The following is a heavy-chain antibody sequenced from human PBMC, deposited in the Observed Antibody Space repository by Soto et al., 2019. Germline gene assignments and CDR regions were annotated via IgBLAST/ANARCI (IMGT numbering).Heavy chain of an antibody. D-gene: IGHD3-9*01. CDR1: GFTFSSYE. Sequence: EVQLVESGGGLVQPGGSLRLSCAASGFTFSSYEMIWVRQAPGKGLEWVSFISSSGSTIYYADSVKGRFSISRDNAKNSLYLQMNSLRAEDTPVYFCARAQGVWLLDYWGQGTLVTVSS. CDR2: ISSSGSTI. V-gene: IGHV3-48*03. J-gene: IGHJ4*02. CDR3: ARAQGVWLLDY.